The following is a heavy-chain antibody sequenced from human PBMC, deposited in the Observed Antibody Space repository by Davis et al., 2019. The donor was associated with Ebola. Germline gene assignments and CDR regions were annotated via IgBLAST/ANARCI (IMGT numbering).Heavy chain of an antibody. CDR2: ISSSSSYI. CDR1: GFTFSSYS. J-gene: IGHJ4*02. V-gene: IGHV3-21*01. Sequence: GGSLKISCAASGFTFSSYSMNWVRQAPGKGLEWVSSISSSSSYIYYADSVKGRFTISRDNAKNSLYLQMNSLRAEDTAVYYCARAYSSSPLGYWGQGTLVTVSS. CDR3: ARAYSSSPLGY. D-gene: IGHD6-6*01.